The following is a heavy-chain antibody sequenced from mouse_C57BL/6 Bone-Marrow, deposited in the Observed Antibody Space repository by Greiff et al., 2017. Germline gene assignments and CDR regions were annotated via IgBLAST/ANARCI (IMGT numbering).Heavy chain of an antibody. CDR1: GYTFTSYW. CDR2: IYPGSGST. D-gene: IGHD1-1*01. J-gene: IGHJ2*01. CDR3: ARPIYYGSSYYFDY. Sequence: VQLQQSGAELVKPGASVKMSCKASGYTFTSYWITWVKQRPGQGLEWIGDIYPGSGSTNYNEKFKSKATLTVDTSSSTAYMQLSSLTSEDSAVYYCARPIYYGSSYYFDYGGQGTTLTVSS. V-gene: IGHV1-55*01.